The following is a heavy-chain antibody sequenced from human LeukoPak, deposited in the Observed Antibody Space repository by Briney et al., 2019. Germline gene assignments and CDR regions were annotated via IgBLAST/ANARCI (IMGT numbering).Heavy chain of an antibody. Sequence: GGSLRLYCAASGFTFSDYYMSWIRQAPGKGLEWVSYISSSGSTIYYADSVKGRFTISRDDAKNSLYLQMNSLRAEDTAVYYCARDLEPSSGSTFDYWGQGTLVTVSS. D-gene: IGHD3-3*01. CDR2: ISSSGSTI. V-gene: IGHV3-11*01. J-gene: IGHJ4*02. CDR3: ARDLEPSSGSTFDY. CDR1: GFTFSDYY.